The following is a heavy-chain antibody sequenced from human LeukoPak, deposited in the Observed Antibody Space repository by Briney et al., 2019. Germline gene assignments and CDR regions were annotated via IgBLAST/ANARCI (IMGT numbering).Heavy chain of an antibody. CDR1: GCSISSYY. CDR3: ARVDSSGYLVDY. J-gene: IGHJ4*02. V-gene: IGHV4-4*07. D-gene: IGHD3-22*01. Sequence: SETLSPTCTVSGCSISSYYWSWIRQPAGKGLEWIGRIYTSGSTNYNPSLKSRVTMSVDTSKDQFSLKLSSVTAADTAVYYCARVDSSGYLVDYWGQGTLVTVSS. CDR2: IYTSGST.